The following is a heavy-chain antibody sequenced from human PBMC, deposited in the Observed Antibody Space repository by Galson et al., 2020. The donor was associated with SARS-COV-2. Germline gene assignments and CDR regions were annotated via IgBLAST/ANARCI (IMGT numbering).Heavy chain of an antibody. CDR2: IYHSGST. Sequence: SETLSLTCTVSGYSISSGYYWGWIRQPPGKGLEWIGSIYHSGSTYYNPSLKSRVTISVDTSKNQFSLKLSSVTAADTAVYYCARALGEEWLLGAWFQYYFDYWGQGTLVTVSS. V-gene: IGHV4-38-2*02. D-gene: IGHD3-3*01. J-gene: IGHJ4*02. CDR1: GYSISSGYY. CDR3: ARALGEEWLLGAWFQYYFDY.